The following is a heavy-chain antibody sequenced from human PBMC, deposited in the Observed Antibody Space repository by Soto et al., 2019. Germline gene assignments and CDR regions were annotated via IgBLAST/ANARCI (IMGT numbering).Heavy chain of an antibody. Sequence: GCSPGLSCAASRLSVKSYAVSWVRQAPGKGLEWVSAISGSGGSTYYADSVKGRFTISRDNSKNTLYLQMNSLRAEDTAVYYCAKDPSGSSWFDPWGQGTLVTVSS. CDR1: RLSVKSYA. V-gene: IGHV3-23*01. CDR2: ISGSGGST. J-gene: IGHJ5*02. D-gene: IGHD6-13*01. CDR3: AKDPSGSSWFDP.